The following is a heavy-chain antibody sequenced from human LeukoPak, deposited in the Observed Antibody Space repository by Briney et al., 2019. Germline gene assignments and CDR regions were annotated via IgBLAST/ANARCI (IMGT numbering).Heavy chain of an antibody. CDR3: ARGPIFGVVGFDY. D-gene: IGHD3-3*01. Sequence: PGGSLRLSCAASGFTFSDHYMDWVRQAPGKGLEWVGRTRNKANSYTTEYAASVKGRFSISRDDSKNSLYLQMNSLRAEDTAVYYCARGPIFGVVGFDYWGQGTLVTVSS. V-gene: IGHV3-72*01. J-gene: IGHJ4*02. CDR1: GFTFSDHY. CDR2: TRNKANSYTT.